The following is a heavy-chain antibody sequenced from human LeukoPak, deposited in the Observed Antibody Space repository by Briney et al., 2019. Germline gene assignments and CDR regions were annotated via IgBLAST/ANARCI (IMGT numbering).Heavy chain of an antibody. D-gene: IGHD2/OR15-2a*01. J-gene: IGHJ5*01. V-gene: IGHV3-23*01. CDR2: ISFDGHLT. Sequence: GVSLSLSCAACGFTFDNFAMTWLGPAPGQGLVGVSTISFDGHLTYYTNSVKGPFTIPRDNSKNTLYLQMSSLRAEDTALYYCTKNLWPYLSDSDSWGGGILVTVSP. CDR3: TKNLWPYLSDSDS. CDR1: GFTFDNFA.